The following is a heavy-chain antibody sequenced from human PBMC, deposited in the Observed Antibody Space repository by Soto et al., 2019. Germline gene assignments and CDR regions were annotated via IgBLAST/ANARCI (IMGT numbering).Heavy chain of an antibody. CDR1: GYTFTSYA. J-gene: IGHJ4*02. CDR2: INVYNGNT. CDR3: ASDGVAANTGISGX. Sequence: ASLKVSCKASGYTFTSYAISWVRQAPGQGLEWMGWINVYNGNTKYAQKFQGRVTMTKDTSTRTVYMELRSLTSDDTAVYYCASDGVAANTGISGXWGQVTLVTVSX. D-gene: IGHD2-8*01. V-gene: IGHV1-18*01.